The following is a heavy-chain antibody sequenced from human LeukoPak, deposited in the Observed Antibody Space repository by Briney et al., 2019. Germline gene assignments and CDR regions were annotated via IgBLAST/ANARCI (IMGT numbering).Heavy chain of an antibody. CDR2: MNPNTGRT. J-gene: IGHJ4*02. V-gene: IGHV1-8*01. Sequence: ASVKVSCKASRYTFASYDINWVREAAGQGLEWMGWMNPNTGRTGYAQKFQGRITMTRDTSINTAYMELTNLRSEDTAIYYCARLSQTPDYYTLGGYYYLGYWGQGTPVTVSS. D-gene: IGHD3-10*01. CDR1: RYTFASYD. CDR3: ARLSQTPDYYTLGGYYYLGY.